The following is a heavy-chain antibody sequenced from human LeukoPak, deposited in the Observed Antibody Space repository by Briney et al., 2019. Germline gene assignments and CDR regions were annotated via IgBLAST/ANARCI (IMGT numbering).Heavy chain of an antibody. Sequence: GGSLRLSCAASGFTFSSYAMSWVRQAPVKGLEWVSAISGSGGSTYYADSVKGRFTISRDNSKNTLYLQMNSLRAEDTAVYYCAKDWGPYSSSWYEQGAFDIWGQGTMVTVSS. J-gene: IGHJ3*02. V-gene: IGHV3-23*01. CDR3: AKDWGPYSSSWYEQGAFDI. D-gene: IGHD6-13*01. CDR1: GFTFSSYA. CDR2: ISGSGGST.